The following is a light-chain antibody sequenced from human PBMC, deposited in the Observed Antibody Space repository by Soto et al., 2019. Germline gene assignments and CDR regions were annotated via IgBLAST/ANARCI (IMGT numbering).Light chain of an antibody. Sequence: QSVLTQPPSASGAPGQSVSISCSGSISNIGSNTVNWYHQLPGTAPRLLIYNDDRRPSGVPDRFSGSKSGTSASLAISGLQPVDEADYHCAVWDDSLGGFVAFGGGTKLTVL. CDR2: NDD. CDR1: ISNIGSNT. J-gene: IGLJ2*01. V-gene: IGLV1-44*01. CDR3: AVWDDSLGGFVA.